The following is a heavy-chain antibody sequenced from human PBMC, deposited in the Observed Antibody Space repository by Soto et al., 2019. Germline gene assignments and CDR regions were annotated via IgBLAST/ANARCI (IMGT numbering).Heavy chain of an antibody. D-gene: IGHD3-10*01. CDR1: GGTFSSYA. J-gene: IGHJ4*02. Sequence: RASVKVSCKASGGTFSSYAISWVRQAPGQGLEWMGGIIPIFGTANYAQKFQGRVTITADESTSTAYMELSSLRSEGTAVYYCASMGNGLFDYWGQGTLVTVSS. CDR2: IIPIFGTA. CDR3: ASMGNGLFDY. V-gene: IGHV1-69*13.